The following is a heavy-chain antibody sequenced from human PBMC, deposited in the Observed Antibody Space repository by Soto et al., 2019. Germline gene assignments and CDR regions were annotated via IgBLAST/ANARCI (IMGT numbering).Heavy chain of an antibody. D-gene: IGHD1-26*01. CDR2: ISSRSDI. CDR3: AREYTTWPLAYGMDV. J-gene: IGHJ6*02. Sequence: KAGGSLRLSCVGSGFTFSTYSINWVRQAPGKGLEWVSSISSRSDIYYADSVKGRFTISRDNAENSVSLQMNSLRAEDTAVYYCAREYTTWPLAYGMDVWGQGTTVTV. CDR1: GFTFSTYS. V-gene: IGHV3-21*01.